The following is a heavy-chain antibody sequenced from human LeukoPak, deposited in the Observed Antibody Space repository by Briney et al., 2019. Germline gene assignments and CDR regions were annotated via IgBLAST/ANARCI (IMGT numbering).Heavy chain of an antibody. D-gene: IGHD6-13*01. J-gene: IGHJ5*02. Sequence: VASVKVSCKASGYTFSTYDINWVRQATGQGLEWMGCMNPNSGNTGYAQKFQGRVNMTRNTSISTAYMELSSLRSEDTAVYYCARKAIVATGINWFDPWGQGTLVTVSS. V-gene: IGHV1-8*01. CDR1: GYTFSTYD. CDR2: MNPNSGNT. CDR3: ARKAIVATGINWFDP.